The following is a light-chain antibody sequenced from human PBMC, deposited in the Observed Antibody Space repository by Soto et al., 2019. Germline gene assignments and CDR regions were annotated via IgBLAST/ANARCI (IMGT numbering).Light chain of an antibody. CDR2: KAS. CDR3: QHDNSYPLT. J-gene: IGKJ4*01. CDR1: HSINKW. V-gene: IGKV1-5*03. Sequence: DIQMTQSPATLSASVGDRVTITCRASHSINKWLAWYQQRPGKAPKLLIYKASSLQGGVPSRFSGCRSGTEFTFTISGPQPDDFAIYYCQHDNSYPLTFGGGTKMEIK.